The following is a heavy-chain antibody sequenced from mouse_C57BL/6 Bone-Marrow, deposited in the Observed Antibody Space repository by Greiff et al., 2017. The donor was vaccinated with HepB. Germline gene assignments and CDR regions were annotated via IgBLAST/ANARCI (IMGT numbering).Heavy chain of an antibody. D-gene: IGHD3-2*02. CDR3: ARSLAAQAQYYFDY. Sequence: VQLQQSGPELVKPGASVKISCKASGYAFSSSWMNWVKQRPGKGLEWIGRIYPGDGDTNYNGKFKGKATLTADKSSSTAYMQLSSLTSEDSAVYFCARSLAAQAQYYFDYWGQGTTLTVSS. CDR2: IYPGDGDT. J-gene: IGHJ2*01. CDR1: GYAFSSSW. V-gene: IGHV1-82*01.